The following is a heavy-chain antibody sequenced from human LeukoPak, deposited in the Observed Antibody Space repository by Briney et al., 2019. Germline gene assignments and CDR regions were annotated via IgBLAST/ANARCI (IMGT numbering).Heavy chain of an antibody. V-gene: IGHV5-10-1*01. CDR2: IDPSDSYT. CDR1: GYNFTSYW. D-gene: IGHD3-3*01. J-gene: IGHJ6*02. Sequence: GESLKISCKGSGYNFTSYWIGWVRQMPGKGLEWMGRIDPSDSYTNYSPSFQGHVTISADKSISTAYLQWSSLKASDTAMYYCARRTITIFGVPNDYYYGMDVWGQGTTVTVSS. CDR3: ARRTITIFGVPNDYYYGMDV.